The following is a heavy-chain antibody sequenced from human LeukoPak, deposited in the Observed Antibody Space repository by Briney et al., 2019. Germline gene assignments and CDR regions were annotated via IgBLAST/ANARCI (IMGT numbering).Heavy chain of an antibody. V-gene: IGHV3-23*01. D-gene: IGHD2-2*01. CDR1: GFTFSSSA. J-gene: IGHJ4*02. CDR2: ITNSGDRT. CDR3: AKDADWRPAAD. Sequence: PGGSLRLSCAASGFTFSSSAMSWVRQAPGKGLEWVSSITNSGDRTYYADAVRGQFTISRDNSKSTLFLQMRSLRVEDTAIYYCAKDADWRPAADWGQGTLVTVSS.